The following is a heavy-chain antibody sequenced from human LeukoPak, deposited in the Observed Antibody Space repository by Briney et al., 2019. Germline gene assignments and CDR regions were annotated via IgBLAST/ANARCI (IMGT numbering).Heavy chain of an antibody. CDR2: IYSGGAT. D-gene: IGHD3-9*01. CDR3: ARLHYDVLTGPFDY. Sequence: GGSLRLSCAASGVTVSTNYMSWVRQAPGRRLEWVSIIYSGGATFYADSVKGRFTISRENSKNTLWLQMSSLRAEDTAVYYCARLHYDVLTGPFDYWGQGTLVTVSS. V-gene: IGHV3-66*04. CDR1: GVTVSTNY. J-gene: IGHJ4*02.